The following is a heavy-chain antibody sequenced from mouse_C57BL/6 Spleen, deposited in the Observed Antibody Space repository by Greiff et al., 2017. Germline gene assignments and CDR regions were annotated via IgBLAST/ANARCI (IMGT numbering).Heavy chain of an antibody. CDR3: ARKEDYGSVDY. Sequence: QVQLQQPGAELVRPGTSVKLSCKASGYTFTSYWMHWVKQRPGQGLEWIGVIDPSDSYTNYNQKFKGKATLTVNTSSSTAYMQLSSLTSEDSAVYCCARKEDYGSVDYWGQGTTLTVSS. CDR1: GYTFTSYW. CDR2: IDPSDSYT. J-gene: IGHJ2*01. V-gene: IGHV1-59*01. D-gene: IGHD1-1*01.